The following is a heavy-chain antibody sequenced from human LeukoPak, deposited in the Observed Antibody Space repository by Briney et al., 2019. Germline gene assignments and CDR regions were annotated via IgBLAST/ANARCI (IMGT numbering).Heavy chain of an antibody. Sequence: SGGSLRLSRAASGFTFDDYAMHWVRQAPGKGLEWVSGISWNSGSIGYADSVKGRFTISRDNAKNSLYLQMNSLRAEDTALYYCAKDITDFWSGYYYFDYWGQGTLVTVSS. CDR1: GFTFDDYA. CDR2: ISWNSGSI. V-gene: IGHV3-9*01. J-gene: IGHJ4*02. D-gene: IGHD3-3*01. CDR3: AKDITDFWSGYYYFDY.